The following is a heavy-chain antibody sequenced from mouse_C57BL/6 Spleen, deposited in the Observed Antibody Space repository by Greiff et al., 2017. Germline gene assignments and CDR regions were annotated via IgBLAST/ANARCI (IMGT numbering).Heavy chain of an antibody. CDR3: ARGGTLYYFGY. J-gene: IGHJ2*01. Sequence: QVQLQQSGPELVKPGASVKISCKASGYAFSSSWMNWVKQRPGKGLEWIGRIYPGDGDTNYNGKFKGKATLTADKSSSPAYMQLSSLTSEDSAVYFCARGGTLYYFGYWGQGTTLTVSS. V-gene: IGHV1-82*01. D-gene: IGHD3-3*01. CDR2: IYPGDGDT. CDR1: GYAFSSSW.